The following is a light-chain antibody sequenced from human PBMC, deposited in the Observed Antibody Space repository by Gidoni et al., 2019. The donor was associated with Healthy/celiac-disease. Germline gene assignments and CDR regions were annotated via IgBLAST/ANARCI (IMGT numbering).Light chain of an antibody. CDR3: QRYYSYPIT. J-gene: IGKJ5*01. CDR2: AAS. V-gene: IGKV1-8*01. CDR1: PSISSY. Sequence: AIRMTPSPSSLSASTGDRVTITCRASPSISSYLAWYQQKPGKAPKLLIYAASALHSGVPSRFSGSGSGTDFTLTISCLQSEDFATYYCQRYYSYPITFGQGTRLEIK.